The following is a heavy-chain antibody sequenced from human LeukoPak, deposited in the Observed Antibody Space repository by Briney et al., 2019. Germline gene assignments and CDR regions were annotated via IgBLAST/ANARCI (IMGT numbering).Heavy chain of an antibody. J-gene: IGHJ6*02. CDR2: ISGSGGST. CDR3: ARAGLNFPYYYYGMDV. Sequence: PGGSLRLSCAASGFTFSSYAMSWVRQAPGKGLEWVSAISGSGGSTYYADSVKGRFTISRDNSKNTLYLQMNSLRAEDTAVYYCARAGLNFPYYYYGMDVWGQGTTVTVSS. V-gene: IGHV3-23*01. CDR1: GFTFSSYA. D-gene: IGHD2/OR15-2a*01.